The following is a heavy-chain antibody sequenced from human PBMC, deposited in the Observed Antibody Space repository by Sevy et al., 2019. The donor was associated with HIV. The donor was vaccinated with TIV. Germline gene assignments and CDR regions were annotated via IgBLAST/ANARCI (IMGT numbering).Heavy chain of an antibody. Sequence: GGSLRLSCAASGFTFSSYAMHWVRQAPGKGLEWVAVISYDGSNKYYADPVKGRFTISRDNSKNTLYLQMNSLRAQATAVYYCARDIAAAGTAYYYYYGMDVWAKGPRSPSP. D-gene: IGHD6-13*01. J-gene: IGHJ6*02. V-gene: IGHV3-30-3*01. CDR1: GFTFSSYA. CDR3: ARDIAAAGTAYYYYYGMDV. CDR2: ISYDGSNK.